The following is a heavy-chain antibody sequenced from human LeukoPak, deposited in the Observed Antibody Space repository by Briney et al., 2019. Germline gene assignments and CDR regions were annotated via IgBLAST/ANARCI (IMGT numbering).Heavy chain of an antibody. D-gene: IGHD4-17*01. J-gene: IGHJ3*02. V-gene: IGHV4-4*07. Sequence: SSETLSLTCTVAGGSIRSYYWSWIRQPAGEGLEWIGRIYTSGSTNYNPSLESRVTMSVDTSKNQFSLKLSSVTAADTAVYYCARLTTVTINAFDIWGQGTMVTVSS. CDR3: ARLTTVTINAFDI. CDR2: IYTSGST. CDR1: GGSIRSYY.